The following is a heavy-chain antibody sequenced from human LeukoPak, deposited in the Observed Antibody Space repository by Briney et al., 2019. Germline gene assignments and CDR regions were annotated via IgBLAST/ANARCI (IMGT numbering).Heavy chain of an antibody. CDR1: GFTFSSYS. D-gene: IGHD3-3*01. J-gene: IGHJ6*03. CDR2: ISSSSSYI. V-gene: IGHV3-21*01. Sequence: GGSLRLSCAASGFTFSSYSMNWVRQAPGKGLEWVSSISSSSSYIYYADSVKGRFTISRDNAKNSLYLQMNSLRAEDTAVYYCARDSGWFWSGDYYYYKDVWGKGTTVTVSS. CDR3: ARDSGWFWSGDYYYYKDV.